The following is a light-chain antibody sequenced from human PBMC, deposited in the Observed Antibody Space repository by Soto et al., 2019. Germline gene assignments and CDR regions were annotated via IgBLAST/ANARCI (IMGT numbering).Light chain of an antibody. CDR1: QTINSW. J-gene: IGKJ1*01. Sequence: DIQMTQSPSTLSASVGDRVTITCRSSQTINSWLAWYQQKPGKAPKVLIFDASSLKTGVPSRFSGSGSGTEFTLTISNLQPDDFATYYCQQYYSYSSGPFGQGTNVDIK. CDR3: QQYYSYSSGP. V-gene: IGKV1-5*01. CDR2: DAS.